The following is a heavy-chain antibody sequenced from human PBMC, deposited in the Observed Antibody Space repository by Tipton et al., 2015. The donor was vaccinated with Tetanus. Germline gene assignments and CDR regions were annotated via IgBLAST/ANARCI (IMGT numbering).Heavy chain of an antibody. J-gene: IGHJ4*02. CDR3: ARIKTFGGVIAPFDY. CDR2: ISSSSSTI. D-gene: IGHD3-16*02. Sequence: SLRLSCAASGFTFSSYSMNWVRQAPGKGLEWVSYISSSSSTIYYADSVKGRFTISRDNAKNSLYLQMNSLRDEDTAVYYCARIKTFGGVIAPFDYWGQGTLVTVSS. V-gene: IGHV3-48*02. CDR1: GFTFSSYS.